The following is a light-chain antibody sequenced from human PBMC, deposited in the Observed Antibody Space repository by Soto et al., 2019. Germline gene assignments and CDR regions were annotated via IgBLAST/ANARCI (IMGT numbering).Light chain of an antibody. J-gene: IGLJ1*01. Sequence: QSVLTQPPSVSAAPGQNVTISCSGTSSNIGNNFVSWYQHRPGTAPKILIYDNVKRPSGIPDRFSGFKSGASATLGITGLQTGDEADYYCGSWDTSLSLCYVFGTGTKLTVL. CDR1: SSNIGNNF. CDR3: GSWDTSLSLCYV. CDR2: DNV. V-gene: IGLV1-51*01.